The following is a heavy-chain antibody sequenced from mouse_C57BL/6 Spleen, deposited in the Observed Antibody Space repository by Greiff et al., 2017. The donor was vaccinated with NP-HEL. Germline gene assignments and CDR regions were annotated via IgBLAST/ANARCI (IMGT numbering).Heavy chain of an antibody. D-gene: IGHD1-1*01. Sequence: QVQLQQSGAELVKPGASVKLSCKASGYTFTEYTIHWVKQRSGQGLEWIGWFYPGSGSIKYNEKFKDKATLTADKSSSTAYMELSRLTSEDSAVYFCARHEEAYYYGSSPLAYWGQGTLVTVSA. CDR2: FYPGSGSI. CDR1: GYTFTEYT. CDR3: ARHEEAYYYGSSPLAY. V-gene: IGHV1-62-2*01. J-gene: IGHJ3*01.